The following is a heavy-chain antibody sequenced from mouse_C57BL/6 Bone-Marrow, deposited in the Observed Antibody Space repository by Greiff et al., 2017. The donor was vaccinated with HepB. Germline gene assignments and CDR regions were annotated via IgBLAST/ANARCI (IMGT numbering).Heavy chain of an antibody. V-gene: IGHV1-82*01. J-gene: IGHJ4*01. CDR3: ARRGYGSTYYYAMDY. D-gene: IGHD1-1*01. CDR2: IYPGDGDT. CDR1: GYAFSSSW. Sequence: VQLQESGPELVKPGASVKISCKASGYAFSSSWMNWVKQRPGKGLEWIGRIYPGDGDTNYNGKFKGKATLTADKSSSTAYMQLSSLTSEDSAVYFCARRGYGSTYYYAMDYWGQGTSVTVSS.